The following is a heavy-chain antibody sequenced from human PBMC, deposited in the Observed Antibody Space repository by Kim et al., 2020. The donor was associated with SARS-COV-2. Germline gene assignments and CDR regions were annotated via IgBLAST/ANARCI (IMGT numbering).Heavy chain of an antibody. J-gene: IGHJ4*02. CDR1: GFSFSDYY. Sequence: GGSLRLSCAASGFSFSDYYMSWIRQAPGKGLEWLSYINGWGDYTNYSDSVKGRFTISRDNAKNSLSLQMNSLRAEDAAVYFCARQVAGGLIVVTASDPYFDSWGQGTLVTVSS. CDR3: ARQVAGGLIVVTASDPYFDS. CDR2: INGWGDYT. V-gene: IGHV3-11*03. D-gene: IGHD2-21*02.